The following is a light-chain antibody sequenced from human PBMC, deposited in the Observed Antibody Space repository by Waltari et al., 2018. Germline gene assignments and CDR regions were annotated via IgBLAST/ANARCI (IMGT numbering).Light chain of an antibody. J-gene: IGLJ2*01. CDR2: DVS. CDR3: CSYAGSYSV. CDR1: SRDVGGQHY. V-gene: IGLV2-11*01. Sequence: QSALTQPRSVSGSPGPSVTISCTGTSRDVGGQHYVSWYQQHPGKAPKLMIYDVSKRPSGVPDRFSGSKSGNTASLTISGLQAEDEADYYCCSYAGSYSVFGGGTKLTVL.